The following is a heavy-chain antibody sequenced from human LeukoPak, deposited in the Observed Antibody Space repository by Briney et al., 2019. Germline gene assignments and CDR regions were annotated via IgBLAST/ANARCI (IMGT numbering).Heavy chain of an antibody. CDR3: AKADRRYCGGDCLYYFDY. Sequence: GRSLRLSCAASGFTFSSYGVHWVRQAPGKGLEWVAVISYDGSNKYYADSVKGRFTISRDNSKNTLYLQMNSLRAEDTAVYYCAKADRRYCGGDCLYYFDYWGQGTLVTVSS. CDR2: ISYDGSNK. D-gene: IGHD2-21*02. CDR1: GFTFSSYG. J-gene: IGHJ4*02. V-gene: IGHV3-30*18.